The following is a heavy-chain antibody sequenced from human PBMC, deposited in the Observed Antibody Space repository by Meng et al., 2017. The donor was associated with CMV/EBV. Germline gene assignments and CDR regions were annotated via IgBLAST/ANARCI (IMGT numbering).Heavy chain of an antibody. J-gene: IGHJ5*02. CDR3: ASSPRRAANNWFDP. Sequence: CGGYGGSFSGYYWSWIRQPPGKGLEWIGEINHSGSTNYNPSLKSRVTISVDTSKNQFSLKLSSVTAADTAVYYCASSPRRAANNWFDPWGQGTLVTVSS. CDR2: INHSGST. CDR1: GGSFSGYY. V-gene: IGHV4-34*01. D-gene: IGHD2-15*01.